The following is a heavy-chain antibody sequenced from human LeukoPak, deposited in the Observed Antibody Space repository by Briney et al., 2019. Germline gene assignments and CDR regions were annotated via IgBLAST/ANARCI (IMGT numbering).Heavy chain of an antibody. D-gene: IGHD3-10*01. J-gene: IGHJ4*02. V-gene: IGHV1-18*01. CDR3: ARDYGSGGPVDY. CDR2: ISAYNGNT. Sequence: ASVKVSCKASGYTFTSYGISWVRQAPGQGLEWMGWISAYNGNTNYAQKLQGRVTMTRDTSTSTVYMELSSLRSEDTAVYYCARDYGSGGPVDYWGQGTLVTVSS. CDR1: GYTFTSYG.